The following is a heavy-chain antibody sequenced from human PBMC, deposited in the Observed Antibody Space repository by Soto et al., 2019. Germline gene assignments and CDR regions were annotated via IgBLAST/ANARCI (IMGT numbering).Heavy chain of an antibody. V-gene: IGHV1-18*01. CDR1: GYIVDTYG. CDR3: ARMGTCSNGRCYSRPLDF. CDR2: ITPNNGDT. J-gene: IGHJ4*02. Sequence: QVHLLQSGAEVKKPGASVKVSCKASGYIVDTYGISWVRQAPGQGLEWLGWITPNNGDTNYAQKVQGRFTVTTDTSTSTAHMRLRHLRSDDTAMYYCARMGTCSNGRCYSRPLDFWGPGTLVSVSS. D-gene: IGHD2-15*01.